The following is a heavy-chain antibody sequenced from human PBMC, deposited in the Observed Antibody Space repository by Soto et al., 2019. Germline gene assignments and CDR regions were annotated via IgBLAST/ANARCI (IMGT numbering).Heavy chain of an antibody. V-gene: IGHV3-64D*06. D-gene: IGHD2-15*01. CDR2: VSTSGRST. Sequence: GGSLRLSCSASGFIFSESTIYWVRQVPGKGLEAISAVSTSGRSTYYADSVKDRFTISRDNSKNTLFLQMGSLRPEDTAIYYCVKQAHGLDGVAFDYWGQGTRVTVSS. CDR3: VKQAHGLDGVAFDY. J-gene: IGHJ4*02. CDR1: GFIFSEST.